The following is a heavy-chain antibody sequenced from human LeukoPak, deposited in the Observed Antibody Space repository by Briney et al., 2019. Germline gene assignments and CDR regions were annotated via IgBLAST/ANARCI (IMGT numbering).Heavy chain of an antibody. CDR1: GSSISSSSYY. Sequence: SQTPSLTCTVSGSSISSSSYYWGWIRQPPGKGLEWIGEISYTGGANYNPSLKSRVTISIDESKNQFSLKVTSVTAADTAMYYCARHIGIVGLRGFDYWGQGTLVTVSS. CDR2: ISYTGGA. D-gene: IGHD2/OR15-2a*01. CDR3: ARHIGIVGLRGFDY. J-gene: IGHJ4*02. V-gene: IGHV4-39*07.